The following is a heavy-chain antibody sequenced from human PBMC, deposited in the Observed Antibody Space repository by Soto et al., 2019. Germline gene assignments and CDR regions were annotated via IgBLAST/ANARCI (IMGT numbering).Heavy chain of an antibody. CDR2: IYYSGYT. V-gene: IGHV4-59*01. Sequence: SETLSLTCTVSADSIRSYYWSWIRQPPGEGLGWIGYIYYSGYTSYNPSLKSRVTISVDTSKNQFSLKLNSVTAADTAVYYCARCFSGNYPSRPEEQYYFDSWGQGTLVTVSS. D-gene: IGHD1-26*01. J-gene: IGHJ4*02. CDR1: ADSIRSYY. CDR3: ARCFSGNYPSRPEEQYYFDS.